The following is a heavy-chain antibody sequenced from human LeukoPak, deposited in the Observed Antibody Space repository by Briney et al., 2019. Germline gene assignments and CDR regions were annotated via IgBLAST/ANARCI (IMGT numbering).Heavy chain of an antibody. CDR2: IRSSSSDI. J-gene: IGHJ4*02. Sequence: GGSLRLSCAASGFTFDDYGMSWVRQVPGKGLEWVSFIRSSSSDIYYADSVKGRFTISRDNAKNSLYLQMDSLKAEDTAVYYCARVRSGSLDYWGQGTLVTVSS. CDR3: ARVRSGSLDY. V-gene: IGHV3-21*01. D-gene: IGHD1-26*01. CDR1: GFTFDDYG.